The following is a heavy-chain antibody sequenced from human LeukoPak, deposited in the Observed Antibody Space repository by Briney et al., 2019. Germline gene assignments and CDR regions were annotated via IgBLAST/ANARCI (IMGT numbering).Heavy chain of an antibody. Sequence: GGSLRLSCAASGFTFSSYGMHWVRQAPGKGLEWVAFVRNDGSNTYYVDSLKGRFTISRDNSKGTVYLQMNSLRAEDSAVYYWATSVGFYDTSGYYPLWDQETLVTVSS. CDR1: GFTFSSYG. V-gene: IGHV3-30*02. CDR2: VRNDGSNT. D-gene: IGHD3-22*01. J-gene: IGHJ4*02. CDR3: ATSVGFYDTSGYYPL.